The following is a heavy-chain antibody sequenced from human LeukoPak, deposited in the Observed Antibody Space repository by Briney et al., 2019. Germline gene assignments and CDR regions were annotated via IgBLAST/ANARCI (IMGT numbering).Heavy chain of an antibody. CDR1: GFTFSNYG. V-gene: IGHV3-33*01. J-gene: IGHJ4*02. D-gene: IGHD6-13*01. CDR2: IWYDGSNK. CDR3: ARDLTQLALFDY. Sequence: GRSLRLCCAASGFTFSNYGMHWVRQAPGKGLEWVAVIWYDGSNKYYADSVKGRFTLSRDNSKNTLFLQMNSLRPEDTAVYFCARDLTQLALFDYWGQGTLVTVSS.